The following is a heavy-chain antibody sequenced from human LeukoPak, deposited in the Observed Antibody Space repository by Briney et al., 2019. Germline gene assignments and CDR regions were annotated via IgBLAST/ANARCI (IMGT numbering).Heavy chain of an antibody. V-gene: IGHV4-31*03. CDR2: LSSSGSA. D-gene: IGHD1-1*01. CDR1: GGSIRSGRYF. J-gene: IGHJ4*02. Sequence: SETLSLTCTVSGGSIRSGRYFWSWIRQHPVKGREWIGYLSSSGSAYYNPSLKSRVTMSQDTSERQFSLKMSSVTAADTALYYCARGNDRMVSGYYFDYWGQGTLVTVSS. CDR3: ARGNDRMVSGYYFDY.